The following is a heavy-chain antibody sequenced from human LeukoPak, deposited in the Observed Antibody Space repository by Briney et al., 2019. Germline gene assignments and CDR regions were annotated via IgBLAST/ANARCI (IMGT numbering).Heavy chain of an antibody. CDR3: TRDQMNY. V-gene: IGHV3-53*01. J-gene: IGHJ4*02. D-gene: IGHD5-24*01. Sequence: GGSLRLSCTASEFTVSRNYMLWVRQAPGKGLEWVSLIFSNGDTHYADSVKGRFTISRDTSKNTVSLQMNSLRVEGTAMYYCTRDQMNYWGQGTLVTVSS. CDR2: IFSNGDT. CDR1: EFTVSRNY.